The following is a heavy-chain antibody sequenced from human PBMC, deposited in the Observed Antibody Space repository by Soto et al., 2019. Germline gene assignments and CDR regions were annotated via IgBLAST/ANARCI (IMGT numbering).Heavy chain of an antibody. CDR2: IYYSGST. V-gene: IGHV4-39*01. Sequence: QLQLQESGPGLVKPSETLSLTCTVSGGSISSSSYYWGWIRQPPGKGLEWIGSIYYSGSTYYNPSLKSRVTISVDTSKNQFSLKLSSVTAADTAVYYCILGYYDSSGSPLGLDPWGQGTLVTVSS. D-gene: IGHD3-22*01. CDR3: ILGYYDSSGSPLGLDP. J-gene: IGHJ5*02. CDR1: GGSISSSSYY.